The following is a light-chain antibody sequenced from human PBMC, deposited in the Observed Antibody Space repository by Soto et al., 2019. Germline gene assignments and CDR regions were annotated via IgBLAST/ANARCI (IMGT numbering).Light chain of an antibody. Sequence: EIVLTQSPGTLSLSPGERATLSCRASQSLSTTYLAWYQQKPGQAPRLLIYGASSRATGIPHRFGGSGSGTDFTLTISRLEAEDFAVYYCQQYGRSPPYTFGQGTKLDIK. CDR1: QSLSTTY. CDR2: GAS. CDR3: QQYGRSPPYT. J-gene: IGKJ2*01. V-gene: IGKV3-20*01.